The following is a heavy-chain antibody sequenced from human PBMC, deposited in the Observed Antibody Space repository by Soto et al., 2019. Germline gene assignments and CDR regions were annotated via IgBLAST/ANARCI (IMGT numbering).Heavy chain of an antibody. J-gene: IGHJ6*02. CDR1: GGSISSSSYY. CDR3: ARMGVILGDYYYYYGMDV. D-gene: IGHD2-21*01. Sequence: SETLSLTCTVSGGSISSSSYYWGWIRQPPGKGLEWIGSIYYSGSTYYNPSLKSRVTISVDTSKNQFSLKLSSVTAADTAVYYCARMGVILGDYYYYYGMDVWGQGTTVTVSS. CDR2: IYYSGST. V-gene: IGHV4-39*01.